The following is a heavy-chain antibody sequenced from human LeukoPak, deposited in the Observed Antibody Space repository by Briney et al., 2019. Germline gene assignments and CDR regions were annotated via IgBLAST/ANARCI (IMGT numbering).Heavy chain of an antibody. D-gene: IGHD1-26*01. CDR2: VYNSGST. V-gene: IGHV4-59*01. CDR1: GGSISIYY. J-gene: IGHJ4*02. CDR3: VRDRELYY. Sequence: SETLSLTCSVSGGSISIYYWSWIRQPPGKGLEWIGYVYNSGSTDYNPSLKSRVTISVDTSKNQFSLKVNSVTTSDTAVYYCVRDRELYYWGQGILVTVSS.